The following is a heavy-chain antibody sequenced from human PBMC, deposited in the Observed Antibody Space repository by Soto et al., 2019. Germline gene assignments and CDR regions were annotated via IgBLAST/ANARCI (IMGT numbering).Heavy chain of an antibody. Sequence: ASETLSLTCTVSGGSISSAAYYWSWIRQHPGKGLEWIGYITYIGSTYYNPSLKSRVTISVDTSKTQFSLKLSSVTAADTAVYYCARELTGTYPYYYGMDVWGQGTTVTVSS. D-gene: IGHD1-1*01. CDR2: ITYIGST. J-gene: IGHJ6*02. CDR3: ARELTGTYPYYYGMDV. CDR1: GGSISSAAYY. V-gene: IGHV4-31*03.